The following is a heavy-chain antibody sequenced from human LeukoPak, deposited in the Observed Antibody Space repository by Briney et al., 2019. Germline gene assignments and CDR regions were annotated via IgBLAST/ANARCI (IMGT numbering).Heavy chain of an antibody. Sequence: GGSLRLSCAASGFTFSSYAMHWVRQAPGKGLEWVAVISYDGSNKYYADSVKGRFTISRDNSKNTLYLQMSSLRAEDTAVYYCVKGSFRTPQFDYWGQGTLVTVSS. J-gene: IGHJ4*02. CDR3: VKGSFRTPQFDY. V-gene: IGHV3-30*14. CDR1: GFTFSSYA. CDR2: ISYDGSNK. D-gene: IGHD2-15*01.